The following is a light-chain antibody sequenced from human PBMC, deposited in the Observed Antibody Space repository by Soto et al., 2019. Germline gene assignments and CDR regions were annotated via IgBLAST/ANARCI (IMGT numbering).Light chain of an antibody. CDR2: GAS. J-gene: IGKJ1*01. CDR1: QSVSSSY. V-gene: IGKV3-20*01. Sequence: EILLTQSPGTLSLSPGERATLSCRASQSVSSSYLAWYQQKPGQAPRLLIYGASSRATGIPNRFSGSGSQTDFTLTISRLEPEDFAVYYCQQYGSSPGTFGQGTKVEIK. CDR3: QQYGSSPGT.